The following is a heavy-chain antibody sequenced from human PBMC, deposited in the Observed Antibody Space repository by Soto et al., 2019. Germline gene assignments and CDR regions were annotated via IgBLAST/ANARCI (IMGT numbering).Heavy chain of an antibody. J-gene: IGHJ6*02. Sequence: EVQLVESGGGLVQPGGSLRLSCSASGFTFSSYAMHWVRQAPGKGLEYVSAISSNGGSTYYADSVKGRFTISRDNYQNTLYLQMSSLRAEDTAVYYCVKYGSGTYYYYGMDVWGQGTTVTVSS. CDR2: ISSNGGST. CDR1: GFTFSSYA. D-gene: IGHD3-10*01. CDR3: VKYGSGTYYYYGMDV. V-gene: IGHV3-64D*06.